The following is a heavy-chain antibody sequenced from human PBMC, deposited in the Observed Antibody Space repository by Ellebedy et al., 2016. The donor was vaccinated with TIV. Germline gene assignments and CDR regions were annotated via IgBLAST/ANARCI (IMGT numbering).Heavy chain of an antibody. CDR3: AKDSNSGYDY. J-gene: IGHJ4*02. D-gene: IGHD5-12*01. CDR1: GFTFSSYS. Sequence: GESLKISCAASGFTFSSYSMNWVRQAPGKGLEWVGLISYDESNKYYADSVKGRFTISRDNSKNTLYLQMNSLRAEDTAVYYCAKDSNSGYDYWGQGTLVIVSS. V-gene: IGHV3-30*18. CDR2: ISYDESNK.